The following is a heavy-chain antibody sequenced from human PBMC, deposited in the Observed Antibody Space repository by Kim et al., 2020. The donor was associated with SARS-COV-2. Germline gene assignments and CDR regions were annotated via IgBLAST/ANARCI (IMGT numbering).Heavy chain of an antibody. Sequence: GGSLRLSCAASGFTFSSYAMSWVRQAPGKGLEWVSAISGSGGSTYYADSVKGRFTISRDNSKNTLYLQMNSLRAEDTAVYYCATGEFGIQLWFGPFDYWGQGTLVTVSS. D-gene: IGHD5-18*01. V-gene: IGHV3-23*01. CDR1: GFTFSSYA. CDR3: ATGEFGIQLWFGPFDY. J-gene: IGHJ4*02. CDR2: ISGSGGST.